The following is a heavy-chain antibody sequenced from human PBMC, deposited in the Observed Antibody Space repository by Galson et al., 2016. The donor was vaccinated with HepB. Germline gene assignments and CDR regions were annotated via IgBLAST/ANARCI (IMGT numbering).Heavy chain of an antibody. D-gene: IGHD5-24*01. CDR2: INHSGNT. CDR3: ARIREGYLPLDAFDV. CDR1: GGTFNGYY. J-gene: IGHJ3*01. V-gene: IGHV4-34*01. Sequence: SETLSLTCGVFGGTFNGYYWTWIRQPPGKGLEWIGEINHSGNTNYNPSLKSRVTLSVDMSKKQFTLELTSVTAADTAVYYCARIREGYLPLDAFDVWGRGTMVTVSS.